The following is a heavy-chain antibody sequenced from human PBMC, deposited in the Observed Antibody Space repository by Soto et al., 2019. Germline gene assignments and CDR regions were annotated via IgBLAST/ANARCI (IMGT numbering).Heavy chain of an antibody. D-gene: IGHD6-19*01. J-gene: IGHJ5*02. CDR3: ARGLPPQYSSGCFRFDP. CDR2: INHSGST. CDR1: GGSFSGYY. Sequence: QVQLQQWGAGLLKPSETLSLTCAVYGGSFSGYYWSWIRQPPGKGLEWIGEINHSGSTNYNPSLKSRVTISVDTSKNQFSLKLSSVTAADTAVYYCARGLPPQYSSGCFRFDPWGQGTLVTVSS. V-gene: IGHV4-34*01.